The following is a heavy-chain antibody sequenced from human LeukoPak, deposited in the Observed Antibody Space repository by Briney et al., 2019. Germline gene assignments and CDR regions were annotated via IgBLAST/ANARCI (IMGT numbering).Heavy chain of an antibody. CDR1: GFTFGDYA. V-gene: IGHV3-49*04. CDR3: TTEARMIVVVITSRDYYYYMDV. Sequence: PGRSLRLSCTASGFTFGDYAMSWVRQAPGKGLEWVGFIRSKAYGGTTEYAASVKGRFTISRDDSKSIAYLQMNSLKTEDTAVYYCTTEARMIVVVITSRDYYYYMDVWGKGTTVTISS. D-gene: IGHD3-22*01. J-gene: IGHJ6*03. CDR2: IRSKAYGGTT.